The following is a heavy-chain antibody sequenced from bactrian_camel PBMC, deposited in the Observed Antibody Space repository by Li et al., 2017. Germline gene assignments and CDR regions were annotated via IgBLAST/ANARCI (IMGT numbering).Heavy chain of an antibody. CDR3: AAAVGLPDLLRVGYLSARHYNY. CDR2: IAGSGST. D-gene: IGHD3*01. Sequence: HVQLVESGGGSVQAGGSLRLSCAASGATICMGWFRQAPGKEREGVAVIAGSGSTGYADSVKGRFTISKDNAKNTLYLQMNSLKPEDTAVYYCAAAVGLPDLLRVGYLSARHYNYWGQGTQVTVS. V-gene: IGHV3S53*01. J-gene: IGHJ4*01. CDR1: GATIC.